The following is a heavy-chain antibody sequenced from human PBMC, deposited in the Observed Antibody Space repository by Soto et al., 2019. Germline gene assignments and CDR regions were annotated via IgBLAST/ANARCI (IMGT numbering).Heavy chain of an antibody. CDR3: AKDSQGYDFWSGYYTDNWFDP. CDR2: ISGSGGST. D-gene: IGHD3-3*01. V-gene: IGHV3-23*01. CDR1: GFTFSSYA. Sequence: GGSLRLSCAASGFTFSSYAMSWVRQAPGKGLEWVSAISGSGGSTYYADSVKGRFTISRDNSKNTLYLQMNSLRAEDTAVYYCAKDSQGYDFWSGYYTDNWFDPWGQGTLVTVSS. J-gene: IGHJ5*02.